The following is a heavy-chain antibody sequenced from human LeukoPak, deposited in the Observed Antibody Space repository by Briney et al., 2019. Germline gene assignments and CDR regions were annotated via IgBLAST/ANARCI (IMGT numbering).Heavy chain of an antibody. CDR1: GYTFTSYG. Sequence: SVKVSCKASGYTFTSYGISWVRQAPGQGLEWMGRIIPILGIANYAQKSQGRVTITADKSTSTAYMELSSLRSEDTAVYYCARDVAPANDAFDIWGQGTMVTVSS. J-gene: IGHJ3*02. D-gene: IGHD2-2*01. CDR3: ARDVAPANDAFDI. V-gene: IGHV1-69*04. CDR2: IIPILGIA.